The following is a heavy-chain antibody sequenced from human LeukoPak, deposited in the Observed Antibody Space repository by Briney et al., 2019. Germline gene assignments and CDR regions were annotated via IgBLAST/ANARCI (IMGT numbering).Heavy chain of an antibody. Sequence: SETLSLTCAVYGGSFSGYYWSWIRQPPGKGLEWIGEINHSGSTNYNPSLKSRVTISVDTSKNQFSLKLSSVTAADTAVYYCARGPRSSSSLYYYYYMDVWGKGTTVTVSS. D-gene: IGHD6-13*01. CDR2: INHSGST. CDR1: GGSFSGYY. V-gene: IGHV4-34*01. CDR3: ARGPRSSSSLYYYYYMDV. J-gene: IGHJ6*03.